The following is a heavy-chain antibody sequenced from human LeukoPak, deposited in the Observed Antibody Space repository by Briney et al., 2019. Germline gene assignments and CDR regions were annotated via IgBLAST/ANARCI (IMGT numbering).Heavy chain of an antibody. CDR3: AKAVATIHFDY. Sequence: GGSLGLSCAASGFTFSGYWMSWVRQAPGKGLEWVSAISGSGGSTYYADSVKGRFTISRDNSKNTLYLQMNSLRAEDTAVYYCAKAVATIHFDYWGQGTLVTVSS. D-gene: IGHD5-24*01. CDR2: ISGSGGST. J-gene: IGHJ4*02. CDR1: GFTFSGYW. V-gene: IGHV3-23*01.